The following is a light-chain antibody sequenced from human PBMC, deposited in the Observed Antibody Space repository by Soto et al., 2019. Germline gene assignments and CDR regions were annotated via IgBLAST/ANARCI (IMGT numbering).Light chain of an antibody. V-gene: IGLV2-23*01. Sequence: QSVLTPPASVSGSPGQSITISCTGTSRDVGSYNLVSWYQQHPGNAPKLIIYEGTKRPSGVSYRFSGSKSGNTASLTISGLQEEDEGDYHCCSFAGSSTHVFGTGTKDTVL. J-gene: IGLJ1*01. CDR1: SRDVGSYNL. CDR2: EGT. CDR3: CSFAGSSTHV.